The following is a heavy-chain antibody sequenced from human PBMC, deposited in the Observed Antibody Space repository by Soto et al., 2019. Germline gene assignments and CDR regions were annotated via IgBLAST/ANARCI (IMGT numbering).Heavy chain of an antibody. CDR3: ARAGLGTAMVNFDF. V-gene: IGHV4-59*01. CDR2: IYYSGST. CDR1: GGSISAYY. D-gene: IGHD5-18*01. Sequence: SETLSLTCTVSGGSISAYYWNWIRQPPGKGLEWIGYIYYSGSTNYNPSLKSRVTISVDTSKNQFSLKLSSVTAADTAVYYCARAGLGTAMVNFDFWGQGTLVTVS. J-gene: IGHJ4*02.